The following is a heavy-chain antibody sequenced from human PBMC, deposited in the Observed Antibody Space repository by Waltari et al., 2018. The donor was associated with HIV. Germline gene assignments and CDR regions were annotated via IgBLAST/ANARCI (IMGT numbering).Heavy chain of an antibody. Sequence: QVQLVQSGAEVKKPGASVKVSCKVSGYTLTELSMHWVRQAPGKGLEWMGGFDPEDAETIYAQKFQGRVTMTEDTSTDTAYMELSSLRSEDTALYYCATAQMCSTSSCYDYWGQGTLVTVSS. CDR3: ATAQMCSTSSCYDY. CDR1: GYTLTELS. D-gene: IGHD2-2*01. CDR2: FDPEDAET. J-gene: IGHJ4*02. V-gene: IGHV1-24*01.